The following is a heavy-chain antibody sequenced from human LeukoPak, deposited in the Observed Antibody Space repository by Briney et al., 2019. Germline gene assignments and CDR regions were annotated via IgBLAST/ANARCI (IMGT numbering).Heavy chain of an antibody. D-gene: IGHD1-7*01. Sequence: GGSLRLSCAASGFTFDDYGMSWVRQAPGKGLEWVSGINWNGGSTGYADSVKGRFTISRDNAKNSLYLQMDSLRAEDTALYHCARGSNWNYYYFDYRGQGTLVTVSS. CDR2: INWNGGST. V-gene: IGHV3-20*01. CDR1: GFTFDDYG. J-gene: IGHJ4*02. CDR3: ARGSNWNYYYFDY.